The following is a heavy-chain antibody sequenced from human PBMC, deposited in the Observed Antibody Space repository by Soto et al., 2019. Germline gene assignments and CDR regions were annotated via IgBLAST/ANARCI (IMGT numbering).Heavy chain of an antibody. CDR2: IKEEGSEE. J-gene: IGHJ4*02. D-gene: IGHD2-2*01. CDR3: ATAISSPFSNFDY. CDR1: GFTFSTYW. Sequence: EVQLVQSGGDLVQPGGSLRLSCVASGFTFSTYWMTWVRQAPGMGLEWMAGIKEEGSEEVYVDSVKGRFSISRDNAKTSLYLQLNSLRAEDTAVYYCATAISSPFSNFDYWGQGSLVTVSS. V-gene: IGHV3-7*01.